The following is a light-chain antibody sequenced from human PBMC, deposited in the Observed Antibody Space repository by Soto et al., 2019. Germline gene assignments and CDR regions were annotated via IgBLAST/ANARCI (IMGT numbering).Light chain of an antibody. J-gene: IGKJ1*01. CDR1: RSLSSTS. CDR3: QQYGSSPRT. Sequence: EIVLTQSPGTLSLSPGERAALSCRASRSLSSTSLAWYQQRPGQAPWLLIYDASSRATGIPDRFSGSGSGTDFTLTINRLEPDDFAVYYCQQYGSSPRTFGQGTKVEI. V-gene: IGKV3-20*01. CDR2: DAS.